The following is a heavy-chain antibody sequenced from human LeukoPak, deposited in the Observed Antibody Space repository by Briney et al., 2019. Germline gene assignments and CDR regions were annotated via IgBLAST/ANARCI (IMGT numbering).Heavy chain of an antibody. J-gene: IGHJ6*02. CDR3: TRDRSYGGKTLPYYYYGMDV. Sequence: GGSLRLSCAASVFTFGDYAMSWCRQAPGKGLEWVGFIRSKTYVGTTEYAASVKGRFTISRDDSKSIAYLQMNSLKTEDTAVYYCTRDRSYGGKTLPYYYYGMDVWGQGTTVTVSS. V-gene: IGHV3-49*03. CDR1: VFTFGDYA. D-gene: IGHD4-23*01. CDR2: IRSKTYVGTT.